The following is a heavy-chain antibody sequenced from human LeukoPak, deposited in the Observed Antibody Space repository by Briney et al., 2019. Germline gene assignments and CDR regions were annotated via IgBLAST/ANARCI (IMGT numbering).Heavy chain of an antibody. V-gene: IGHV3-11*04. Sequence: GGSLRLSCAASGFTFSDYYMSWIRQAPGKGLEWVSYISSSGSTIYYADSVKGRFTISRDNAKNSLYLQMNSLRAEDTAVYYCARVSVGARPTKAFDYWGQGTLVTVSS. CDR1: GFTFSDYY. D-gene: IGHD1-26*01. J-gene: IGHJ4*02. CDR2: ISSSGSTI. CDR3: ARVSVGARPTKAFDY.